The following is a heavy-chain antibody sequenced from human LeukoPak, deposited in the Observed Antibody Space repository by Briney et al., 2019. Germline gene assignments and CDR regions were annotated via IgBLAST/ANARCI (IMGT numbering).Heavy chain of an antibody. CDR1: DFSLSNYA. J-gene: IGHJ6*03. Sequence: PGGSPRLSCAASDFSLSNYAMTWVRQAPGKELEWVSTLSGIGGITYYADSVKGRFTISRDNSNNILYLQMNSLRAEDTAVYYCAKGANYYYFYYMDDWGKGTTVTVSS. V-gene: IGHV3-23*01. CDR3: AKGANYYYFYYMDD. CDR2: LSGIGGIT. D-gene: IGHD3-16*01.